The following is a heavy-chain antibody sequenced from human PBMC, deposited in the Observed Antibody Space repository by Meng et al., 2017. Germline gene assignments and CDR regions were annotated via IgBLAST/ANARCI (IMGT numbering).Heavy chain of an antibody. J-gene: IGHJ4*02. Sequence: ASVKVSCKVSGYTLTELSMHWVRQAPGKGLEWMGGFDPEDGETIYAQKFQGRVTMTEDTSTDTAYMELSSLRSEDTAVYYCATDYYDLSGSYTFDYWGQGTVVTVSS. V-gene: IGHV1-24*01. CDR2: FDPEDGET. CDR1: GYTLTELS. CDR3: ATDYYDLSGSYTFDY. D-gene: IGHD1-26*01.